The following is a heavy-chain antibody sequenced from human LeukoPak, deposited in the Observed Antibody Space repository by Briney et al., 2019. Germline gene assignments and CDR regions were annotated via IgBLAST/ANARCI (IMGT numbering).Heavy chain of an antibody. Sequence: ASVKVSCKASGYIFTSYGISWVRQAPGQGLEWMGWISAYNGNTNYAQKSQGRVTMTTDTSTSIAYMELRSLRSDDTAVYYCAREGSGSELTSYRAFDIWGQGTMVTVSS. CDR3: AREGSGSELTSYRAFDI. V-gene: IGHV1-18*01. J-gene: IGHJ3*02. CDR2: ISAYNGNT. CDR1: GYIFTSYG. D-gene: IGHD1-26*01.